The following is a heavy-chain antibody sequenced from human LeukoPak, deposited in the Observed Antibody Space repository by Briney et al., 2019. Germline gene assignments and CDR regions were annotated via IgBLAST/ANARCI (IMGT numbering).Heavy chain of an antibody. CDR1: GGSISSYY. Sequence: SETLSLTCTVSGGSISSYYWSWIRQPAGKGLEWIGRIYTSGSTNYNPSLKSRVTISVDTSKNQFSLKLSSVTAADTAVYYCAGSIAALPGNDYWGQGTLVTVSS. J-gene: IGHJ4*02. CDR3: AGSIAALPGNDY. CDR2: IYTSGST. V-gene: IGHV4-4*07. D-gene: IGHD6-6*01.